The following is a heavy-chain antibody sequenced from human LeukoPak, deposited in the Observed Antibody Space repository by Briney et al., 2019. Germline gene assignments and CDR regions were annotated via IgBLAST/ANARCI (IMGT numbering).Heavy chain of an antibody. CDR2: IWNGGSNK. CDR3: ARDPYGMDV. J-gene: IGHJ6*02. Sequence: GGSLRLSCAASGFTFSSYGMHWVRQAPGKGLEWVAVIWNGGSNKYDADSVKGRFTISRDNSKNTLYLQMNSLRVEDTAVYYCARDPYGMDVWGQGTTVTVSS. V-gene: IGHV3-33*01. CDR1: GFTFSSYG.